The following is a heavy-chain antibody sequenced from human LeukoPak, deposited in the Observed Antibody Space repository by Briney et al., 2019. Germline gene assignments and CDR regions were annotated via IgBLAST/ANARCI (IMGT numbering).Heavy chain of an antibody. D-gene: IGHD3-22*01. CDR2: ISSSRNYI. CDR1: GFTFSSYS. J-gene: IGHJ4*02. V-gene: IGHV3-21*01. Sequence: SGGSLRLSCAASGFTFSSYSMNWVRQAPGKGLEWVSYISSSRNYIFYADSVKGRFTISRDNAKNSLYLQMNSLRAEDTALYYCARDPYYYDSSGYYGEGFDYWGQGTLVTVSS. CDR3: ARDPYYYDSSGYYGEGFDY.